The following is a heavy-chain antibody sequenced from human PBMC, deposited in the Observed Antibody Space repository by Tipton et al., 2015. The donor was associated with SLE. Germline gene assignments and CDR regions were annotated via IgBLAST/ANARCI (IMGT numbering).Heavy chain of an antibody. CDR3: AREHHSGSYS. Sequence: SLRLSCAASGFTFSSYSMNWVRQAPGKGLEWVSYISSSSSTIYYADSVKGRFTISRDNAKNSLYLQMNSLRAEDMAVYYCAREHHSGSYSWCQGTLVTVSS. V-gene: IGHV3-48*01. CDR2: ISSSSSTI. D-gene: IGHD3-10*01. CDR1: GFTFSSYS. J-gene: IGHJ4*02.